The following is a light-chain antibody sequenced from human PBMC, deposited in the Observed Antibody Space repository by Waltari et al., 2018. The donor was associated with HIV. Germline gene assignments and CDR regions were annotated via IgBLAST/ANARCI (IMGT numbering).Light chain of an antibody. J-gene: IGLJ3*02. CDR3: TSFTSSSAWV. Sequence: QSALTQPASVSGSLGQSITFSCTGTSSDIGSYNYVPWYQQHPSKAPKIIIYDITNRPSGVSNRFSGSKSGNTASLTISGLQAEDEADYYCTSFTSSSAWVFGGGTMLTVL. V-gene: IGLV2-14*03. CDR1: SSDIGSYNY. CDR2: DIT.